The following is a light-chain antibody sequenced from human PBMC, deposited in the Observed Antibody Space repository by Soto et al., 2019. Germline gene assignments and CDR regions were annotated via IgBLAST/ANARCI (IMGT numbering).Light chain of an antibody. J-gene: IGKJ1*01. CDR2: GAS. CDR1: QSVSSSY. CDR3: QQYGSSPPWT. Sequence: ELVWIQSPATLSLSPWERATISGRASQSVSSSYLACYQQKPGQAHRLLIYGASRRATGIPDRFSGSGSGTDFTPTISRLEPEDFAVYYCQQYGSSPPWTFGQGTKVDIK. V-gene: IGKV3-20*01.